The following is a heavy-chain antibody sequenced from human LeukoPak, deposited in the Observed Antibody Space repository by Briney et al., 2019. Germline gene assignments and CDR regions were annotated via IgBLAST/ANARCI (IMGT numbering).Heavy chain of an antibody. CDR1: GYTFTSYD. D-gene: IGHD3-22*01. CDR3: ARGMAVLYYYDSSGYPTEPGGYYYMDV. V-gene: IGHV1-8*03. CDR2: MNPNSGNT. Sequence: ASVKVSCKASGYTFTSYDINWVRQATGQGLEWMGWMNPNSGNTGYAQKFQGRVTITRNTSISTAYMELSSLRSEDTAVYYCARGMAVLYYYDSSGYPTEPGGYYYMDVWGKGTTVTVSS. J-gene: IGHJ6*03.